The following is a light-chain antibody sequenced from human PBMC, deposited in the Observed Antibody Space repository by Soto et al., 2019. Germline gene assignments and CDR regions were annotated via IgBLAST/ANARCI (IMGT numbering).Light chain of an antibody. V-gene: IGLV2-8*01. J-gene: IGLJ2*01. CDR2: EVS. CDR1: SSDVGGYNY. CDR3: SSYAGSKNVV. Sequence: SALTQPPSASGSPGQSVTISCTGTSSDVGGYNYVSWYQQHPGKAPKLMIYEVSKRPSGVPDRFSGSKSGNTASLTVSGLQAEDEADYYCSSYAGSKNVVFGGGTKVTVL.